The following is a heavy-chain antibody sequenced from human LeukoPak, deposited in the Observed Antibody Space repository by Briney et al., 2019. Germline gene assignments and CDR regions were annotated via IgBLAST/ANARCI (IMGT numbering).Heavy chain of an antibody. V-gene: IGHV3-20*04. CDR3: ARAPITSPFYFDY. D-gene: IGHD2-2*01. Sequence: RPGGSLRLSCTASGFAFDEHGMSWVRQVPGKGLEWVSGISWSGGSTGYADPLRGRFTISRDNAKNSLYLQMDSLRAEDTALYYCARAPITSPFYFDYWGQGTLVTVSS. J-gene: IGHJ4*02. CDR2: ISWSGGST. CDR1: GFAFDEHG.